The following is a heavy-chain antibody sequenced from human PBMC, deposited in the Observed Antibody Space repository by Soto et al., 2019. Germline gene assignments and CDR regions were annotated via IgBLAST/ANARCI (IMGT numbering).Heavy chain of an antibody. J-gene: IGHJ5*02. Sequence: QVQLVQSGAEVKKPGASVKVSCKASGYTFTSYGISWVRQAPGQGLEWMGWISAYNGNTNYAQKLQGRVTMTTDTSTSTANMERRSLKTHDTAEYYCATSKEGNWFDPWGQGTLVTVSS. CDR3: ATSKEGNWFDP. CDR1: GYTFTSYG. CDR2: ISAYNGNT. V-gene: IGHV1-18*01.